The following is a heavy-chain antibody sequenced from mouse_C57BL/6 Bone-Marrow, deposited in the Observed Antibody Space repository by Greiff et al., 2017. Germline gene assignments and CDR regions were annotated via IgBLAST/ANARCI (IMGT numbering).Heavy chain of an antibody. CDR3: TRWALYYGSSY. CDR1: GYTFTDYE. Sequence: VQLQESGAELVRPGASVTLSCKASGYTFTDYEMHWVKQTPVHGLEWIGAIDPETGGTAYNQKFKGKAILTADKSSSTAYMELRSLTSEDSAVYYCTRWALYYGSSYWGQGTTLTVSS. D-gene: IGHD1-1*01. V-gene: IGHV1-15*01. CDR2: IDPETGGT. J-gene: IGHJ2*01.